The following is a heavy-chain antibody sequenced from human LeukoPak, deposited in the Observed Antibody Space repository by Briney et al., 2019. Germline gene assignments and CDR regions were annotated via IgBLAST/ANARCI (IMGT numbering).Heavy chain of an antibody. CDR2: ISSSSSYI. CDR1: GFTFSSYS. V-gene: IGHV3-21*01. CDR3: ARVWDYGDYAFDY. J-gene: IGHJ4*02. D-gene: IGHD4-17*01. Sequence: GGSLRLSCAASGFTFSSYSMNWVRQAPGKGLEWVSSISSSSSYIYYADSVKGRFTISRDNAENSLYLQMNSLRAEDTAVYYCARVWDYGDYAFDYWGQGTLVTVSS.